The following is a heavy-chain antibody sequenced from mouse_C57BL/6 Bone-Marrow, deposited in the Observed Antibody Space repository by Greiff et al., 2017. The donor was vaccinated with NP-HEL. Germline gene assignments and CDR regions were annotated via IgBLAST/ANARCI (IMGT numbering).Heavy chain of an antibody. Sequence: VKLQQPGAELVMPGASVKLSCKASGYTFTSYWMHWVKQRPGQGLEWIGEIDPSDSYTNYNQKFKGKSTLTVDKSSSTAYMRLSSLTSEDSAVYYCARAIYYDYDGGAFAYWGQGTLVTVSA. CDR3: ARAIYYDYDGGAFAY. V-gene: IGHV1-69*01. CDR1: GYTFTSYW. D-gene: IGHD2-4*01. J-gene: IGHJ3*01. CDR2: IDPSDSYT.